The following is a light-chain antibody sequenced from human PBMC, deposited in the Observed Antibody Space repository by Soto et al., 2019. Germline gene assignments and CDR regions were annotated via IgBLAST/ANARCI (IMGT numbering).Light chain of an antibody. V-gene: IGLV2-8*01. CDR2: EVS. CDR1: SSDVGGYNY. CDR3: SSYAGSNKYVV. Sequence: QLVLTQPPSASGSPGQSVTISCTGTSSDVGGYNYVSWYQQHPGKAPKLMIYEVSKRPSGVPDRFSGSKSGNTASLTVSGLQAEDEADYYCSSYAGSNKYVVFGGGTKLTVL. J-gene: IGLJ2*01.